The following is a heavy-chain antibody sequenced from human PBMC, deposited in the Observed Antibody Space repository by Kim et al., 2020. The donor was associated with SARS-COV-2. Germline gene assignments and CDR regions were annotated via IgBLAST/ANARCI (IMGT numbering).Heavy chain of an antibody. V-gene: IGHV3-23*01. J-gene: IGHJ6*02. CDR2: ISGSGGST. Sequence: GGSLRLSCAASGFTFSSYAMSWVRQAPGKGLEWVSAISGSGGSTYYADSVKGRFTISRDNSKNTLYLQMNSLRAEDTAVYYCAKDGTDYYGSGAYYGMDVWGQGTTVTVSS. CDR3: AKDGTDYYGSGAYYGMDV. CDR1: GFTFSSYA. D-gene: IGHD3-10*01.